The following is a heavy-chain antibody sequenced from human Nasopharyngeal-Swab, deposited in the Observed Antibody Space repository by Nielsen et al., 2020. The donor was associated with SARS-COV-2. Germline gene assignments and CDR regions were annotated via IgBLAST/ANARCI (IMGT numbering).Heavy chain of an antibody. CDR3: ARVLDGYNGFDY. D-gene: IGHD5-24*01. CDR1: GLSVSSNY. J-gene: IGHJ4*02. V-gene: IGHV3-53*01. Sequence: ESLKIPCAASGLSVSSNYMSWVRQAPGKGLEWVSIIYPGGSTYYADSVKGRFTISRDSSRNTLYLQMNSLTAEDTAVYYCARVLDGYNGFDYWGQGTLVTVSS. CDR2: IYPGGST.